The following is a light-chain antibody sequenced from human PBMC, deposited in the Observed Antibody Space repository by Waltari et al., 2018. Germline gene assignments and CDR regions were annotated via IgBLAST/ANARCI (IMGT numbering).Light chain of an antibody. V-gene: IGLV8-61*01. CDR1: SGPFSRTSY. J-gene: IGLJ3*02. Sequence: QTVVTQEPSLSVSPGGTVTLTCALSSGPFSRTSYVSWYQQSPGQTPRTLVCKTNTRSNGVPDRFSGSIRGSEAALTITGAQADDESNYYCLVYMGSGIWVFGGGTKLTV. CDR3: LVYMGSGIWV. CDR2: KTN.